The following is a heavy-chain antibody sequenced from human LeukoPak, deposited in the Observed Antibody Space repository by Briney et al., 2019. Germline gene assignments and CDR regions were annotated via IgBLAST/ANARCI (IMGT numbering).Heavy chain of an antibody. CDR1: GDSVSSNSAA. CDR2: TYCRSKWYN. J-gene: IGHJ6*03. Sequence: SQTLSLTCAISGDSVSSNSAAWNWIRQSPSRGLEWLGRTYCRSKWYNDYAVSVKSRITINPDTSKNQFSLQLNSVTPEDTAVYYCAREYSRRYGSGWYQDYYYYMDVWGKGTTVTVSS. D-gene: IGHD6-19*01. CDR3: AREYSRRYGSGWYQDYYYYMDV. V-gene: IGHV6-1*01.